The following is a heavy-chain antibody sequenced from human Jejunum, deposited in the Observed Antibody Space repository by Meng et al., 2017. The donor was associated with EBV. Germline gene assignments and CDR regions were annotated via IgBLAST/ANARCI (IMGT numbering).Heavy chain of an antibody. CDR1: GDSITRGAYL. D-gene: IGHD4-17*01. V-gene: IGHV4-30-2*01. Sequence: QVHLQESGSGLVKPSQTLSLTCAVSGDSITRGAYLWSWIRQPPGKGLEWIGNIYHIGSTYYNPSLKSRVTISVDRSKNQFSLKLTSVTAADTAVYYCARGGPDFGDYVPFDYWGQGTLVTVSS. J-gene: IGHJ4*02. CDR2: IYHIGST. CDR3: ARGGPDFGDYVPFDY.